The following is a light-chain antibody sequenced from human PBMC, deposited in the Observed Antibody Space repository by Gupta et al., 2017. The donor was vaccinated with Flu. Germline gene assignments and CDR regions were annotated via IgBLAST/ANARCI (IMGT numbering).Light chain of an antibody. Sequence: QSALTQPPSVSAAPGQKVTISCSGSSSNIGNNYVSWYQQLPGTAPKLLIYENNKRPSGIPDRFSGSKSGTSATLGITGLQTGDEADYYCETWDRSLSAGPWVFGGGTKLTVL. CDR1: SSNIGNNY. V-gene: IGLV1-51*02. CDR2: ENN. J-gene: IGLJ3*02. CDR3: ETWDRSLSAGPWV.